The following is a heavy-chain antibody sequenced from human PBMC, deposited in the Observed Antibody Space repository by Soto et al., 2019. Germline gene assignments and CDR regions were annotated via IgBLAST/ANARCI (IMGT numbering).Heavy chain of an antibody. Sequence: EVQLLESGGGLVQPGGSLRLSCAASGFTFTGYAMSWVRQAPGKGLEWVSGISVSGGSTYSADSVEGRFTIARDNSTNTLYLHMSSLRAEDTAIYYCAKDLKETAMVAGEFDYWGQGTLVTVSS. CDR3: AKDLKETAMVAGEFDY. CDR1: GFTFTGYA. D-gene: IGHD5-18*01. CDR2: ISVSGGST. J-gene: IGHJ4*02. V-gene: IGHV3-23*01.